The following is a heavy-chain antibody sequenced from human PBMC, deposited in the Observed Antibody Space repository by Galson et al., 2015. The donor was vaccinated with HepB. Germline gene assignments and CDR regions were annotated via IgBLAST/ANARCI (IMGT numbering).Heavy chain of an antibody. D-gene: IGHD3-16*02. CDR1: GFTFSSYA. Sequence: SLRLSCAASGFTFSSYAMSWVRQAPGKGLEWVSVISGSGGSTYYADSVKGRFTISRDNSKNTLYLQMNSLRAEDTAVYYCAKIGGPRLGELSVFDYWGQGTLVTVSS. J-gene: IGHJ4*02. V-gene: IGHV3-23*01. CDR3: AKIGGPRLGELSVFDY. CDR2: ISGSGGST.